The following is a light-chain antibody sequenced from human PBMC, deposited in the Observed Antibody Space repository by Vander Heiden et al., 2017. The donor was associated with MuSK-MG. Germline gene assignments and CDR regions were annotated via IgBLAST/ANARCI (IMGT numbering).Light chain of an antibody. V-gene: IGKV4-1*01. Sequence: VVMTQPPDSLAWSLGERAAINGKSSQSVLYSSNNKNYLAWYQQKPGQPPKLLIYWASTRESGVTDRFSGSRSGTDFTLTISSLQAEDVAVYYCQQYYSTPYTFGQGTKLEIK. CDR1: QSVLYSSNNKNY. CDR3: QQYYSTPYT. J-gene: IGKJ2*01. CDR2: WAS.